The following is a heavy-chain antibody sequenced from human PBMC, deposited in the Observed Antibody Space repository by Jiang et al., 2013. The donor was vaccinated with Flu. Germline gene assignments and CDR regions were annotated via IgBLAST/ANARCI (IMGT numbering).Heavy chain of an antibody. CDR3: AKDVNGHKHFDY. V-gene: IGHV1-3*01. CDR2: INAGNGNR. J-gene: IGHJ4*02. CDR1: GYTFPNSA. D-gene: IGHD2-8*01. Sequence: EVKKPGASVKVSCKASGYTFPNSAMHWVRQAPGQRLEWMEWINAGNGNRKYSQAFQGRLTLTRDTSASTAYMELISLRSEDTAVYYCAKDVNGHKHFDYWGQGTLVSVSS.